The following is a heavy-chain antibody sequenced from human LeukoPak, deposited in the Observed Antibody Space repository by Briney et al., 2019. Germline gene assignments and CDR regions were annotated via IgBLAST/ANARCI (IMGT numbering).Heavy chain of an antibody. D-gene: IGHD3-10*01. CDR2: INHSGST. Sequence: PSETLSLTCAVYGGSFSGYYWSWIRQPPGKGLEWIGEINHSGSTNYNPSLKSRVTISVDTSKNQFSLRLSSVTAADTAVYYCARGAMVRALADWGQGTLVTVSS. J-gene: IGHJ4*02. CDR1: GGSFSGYY. CDR3: ARGAMVRALAD. V-gene: IGHV4-34*01.